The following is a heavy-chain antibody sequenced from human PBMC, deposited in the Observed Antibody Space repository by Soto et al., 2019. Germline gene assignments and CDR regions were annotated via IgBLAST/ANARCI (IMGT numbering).Heavy chain of an antibody. V-gene: IGHV3-23*01. CDR3: AKVHGGYDISSYSPGAY. CDR1: GFTSSNYA. D-gene: IGHD3-22*01. J-gene: IGHJ4*02. Sequence: EVQLLESGGGLVQPGGSLRLSCVASGFTSSNYAMSWVRQAPGKGLEWVSTISGSVGSTYYADSVKGRFTISRDNSKNPLFRQRNALEAEEPALNTCAKVHGGYDISSYSPGAYWGREPWSPSPQ. CDR2: ISGSVGST.